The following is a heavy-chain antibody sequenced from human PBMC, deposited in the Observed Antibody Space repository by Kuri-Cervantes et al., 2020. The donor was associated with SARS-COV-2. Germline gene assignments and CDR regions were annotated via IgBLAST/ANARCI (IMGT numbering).Heavy chain of an antibody. Sequence: SETLSLTCTVSGGSISSSSYYWGWIRQPPGKGLEWIGSIYYSGSTYYNPSLKSRVTISVDTSKNQFSLKLSSVTAADTAVYYCAREGPVEDCSSTSCYKPHPGDEIYYYYYYGMDVWGQGTTVTVSS. V-gene: IGHV4-39*07. CDR1: GGSISSSSYY. D-gene: IGHD2-2*02. CDR2: IYYSGST. CDR3: AREGPVEDCSSTSCYKPHPGDEIYYYYYYGMDV. J-gene: IGHJ6*02.